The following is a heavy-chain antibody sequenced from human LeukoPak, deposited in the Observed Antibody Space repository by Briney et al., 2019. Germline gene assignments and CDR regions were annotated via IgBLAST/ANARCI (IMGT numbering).Heavy chain of an antibody. CDR3: AKSGRRGYSYGSRFKYYYDY. J-gene: IGHJ4*02. D-gene: IGHD5-18*01. CDR2: ISSSGSTI. CDR1: GFTFSSYA. Sequence: GGSLRLSCAASGFTFSSYAMHWVRQAPGKGLEWVSYISSSGSTIYYADSVKGRFTISRDNAKNSLYLQMNSLRAEDTAVYYCAKSGRRGYSYGSRFKYYYDYWGQGTLVTVSS. V-gene: IGHV3-48*03.